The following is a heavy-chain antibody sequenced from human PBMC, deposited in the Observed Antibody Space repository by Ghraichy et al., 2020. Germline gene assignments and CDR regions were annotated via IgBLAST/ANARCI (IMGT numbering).Heavy chain of an antibody. Sequence: GGSLRLSCAASGFTFSSYTMNWVRQAPGKGLEWVSYISSSSSTIYYADSVKGRFTISRDNAKNSLYLQMNSLRPEDTAVYYCARNHVPWYYGMDVWGQGTTVTVSS. J-gene: IGHJ6*02. CDR1: GFTFSSYT. CDR2: ISSSSSTI. D-gene: IGHD1-14*01. CDR3: ARNHVPWYYGMDV. V-gene: IGHV3-48*04.